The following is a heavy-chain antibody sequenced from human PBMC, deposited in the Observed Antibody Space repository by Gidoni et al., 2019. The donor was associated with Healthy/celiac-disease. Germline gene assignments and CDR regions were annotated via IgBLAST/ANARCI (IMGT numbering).Heavy chain of an antibody. J-gene: IGHJ4*02. Sequence: QVQLVQSGAEVKKPGSSVKVSCTASGGTFSSYTISWVRQAPGQGLEWMGRIIPILGIANYAQKFQGRVTITADKSTSTAYMELSSLRSEDTAVYYCARDYYGSGSYDFWGQGTLVTVSS. CDR1: GGTFSSYT. V-gene: IGHV1-69*08. CDR3: ARDYYGSGSYDF. CDR2: IIPILGIA. D-gene: IGHD3-10*01.